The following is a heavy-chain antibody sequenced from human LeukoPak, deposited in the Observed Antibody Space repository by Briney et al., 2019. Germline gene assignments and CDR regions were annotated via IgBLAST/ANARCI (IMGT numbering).Heavy chain of an antibody. CDR1: GGSISSYY. V-gene: IGHV4-59*01. D-gene: IGHD1-1*01. CDR3: ARGRYRQREHFDY. Sequence: SETLSLTCTVSGGSISSYYWSWIRQPPGKGLEWIGYIYYSGSTNYNPSLKSRVTISVDTSKNQFSLKLSSVTAADTAVYYCARGRYRQREHFDYWGQGTLVTVSS. J-gene: IGHJ4*02. CDR2: IYYSGST.